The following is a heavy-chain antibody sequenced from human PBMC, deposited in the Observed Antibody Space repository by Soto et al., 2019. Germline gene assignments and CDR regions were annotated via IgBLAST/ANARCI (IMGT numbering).Heavy chain of an antibody. CDR1: GYXFTSYW. CDR3: AINQDTAMAIDY. CDR2: IDPSDSYT. D-gene: IGHD5-18*01. V-gene: IGHV5-10-1*01. Sequence: PGESLKISCKGSGYXFTSYWISWVRQMPGKGLEWMGRIDPSDSYTNYSPSFQGHVTISADKSISTAYLQWSSLKASDTAMYYCAINQDTAMAIDYWGQGTLVTVSS. J-gene: IGHJ4*02.